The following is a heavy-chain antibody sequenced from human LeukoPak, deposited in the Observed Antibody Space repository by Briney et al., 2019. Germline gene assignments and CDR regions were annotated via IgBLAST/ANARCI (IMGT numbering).Heavy chain of an antibody. Sequence: PGGSLRLSCAASGFTLSSYWMHWVRQAPGKGLVWVSRINSDGSSTSYADSAKGRFTISRDNAKNTLFLQMNSLRAEDTALYYCARDVGTTVTSSWFDPWGQGTLVTVSS. V-gene: IGHV3-74*01. CDR2: INSDGSST. D-gene: IGHD4-17*01. J-gene: IGHJ5*02. CDR1: GFTLSSYW. CDR3: ARDVGTTVTSSWFDP.